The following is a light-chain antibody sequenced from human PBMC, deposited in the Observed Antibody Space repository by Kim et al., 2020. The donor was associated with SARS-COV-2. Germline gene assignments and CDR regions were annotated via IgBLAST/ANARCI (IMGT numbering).Light chain of an antibody. CDR1: HSYGSN. CDR3: QQYKT. CDR2: GAS. J-gene: IGKJ2*01. Sequence: EIVMTQSPATLSVSPGETATLSCRSSHSYGSNLAWYQQKPGQAPRLLIHGASTRATGIPARFSGSGSGTEFTLTISSLQSEDFAVYYCQQYKTFGQGTKLEI. V-gene: IGKV3-15*01.